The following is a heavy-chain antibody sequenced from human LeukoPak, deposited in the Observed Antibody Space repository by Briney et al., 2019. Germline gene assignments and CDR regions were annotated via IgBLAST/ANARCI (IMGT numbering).Heavy chain of an antibody. CDR3: ARALVYYYDSSGADAFDI. D-gene: IGHD3-22*01. V-gene: IGHV4-30-4*07. CDR2: IYHSGTT. J-gene: IGHJ3*02. CDR1: GVAISRGGYA. Sequence: SETLSLTCAVSGVAISRGGYAWNWIRQPPGKGLEWIAYIYHSGTTYYNPSLKSRATISVDTSKNQFSLKLSSVTAADTAVYYCARALVYYYDSSGADAFDIWGQGTMVTVSS.